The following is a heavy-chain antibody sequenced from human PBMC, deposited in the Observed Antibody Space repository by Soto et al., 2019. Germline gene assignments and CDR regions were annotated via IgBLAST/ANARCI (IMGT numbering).Heavy chain of an antibody. D-gene: IGHD3-10*01. V-gene: IGHV4-59*01. CDR1: GGSTSSYY. Sequence: SETLSLTCTVSGGSTSSYYWSWIRQPPGKGLEWIGYIYYSGSTNYNPSLKSRVTISVDTSKNQFSLKLSSVTAADTAVYYCARAPYYGTPGYYYGMDVWGQGTTVTVSS. CDR3: ARAPYYGTPGYYYGMDV. J-gene: IGHJ6*02. CDR2: IYYSGST.